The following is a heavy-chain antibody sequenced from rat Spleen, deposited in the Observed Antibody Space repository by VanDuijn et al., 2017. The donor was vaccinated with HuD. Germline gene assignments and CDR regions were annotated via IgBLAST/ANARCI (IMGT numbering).Heavy chain of an antibody. J-gene: IGHJ2*01. CDR2: IDYSGST. D-gene: IGHD4-6*01. Sequence: EVQLQESGPGLVKPSQSLSLTCSVTVYSITSSYRWSWIRKFPGNKMEWMGYIDYSGSTSYNPSLKSRVSITRDTSKNQFFLQLNSVTTEDTATYYCATLGLGYFFDYWGQGVMVTVSS. CDR3: ATLGLGYFFDY. CDR1: VYSITSSY. V-gene: IGHV3-1*01.